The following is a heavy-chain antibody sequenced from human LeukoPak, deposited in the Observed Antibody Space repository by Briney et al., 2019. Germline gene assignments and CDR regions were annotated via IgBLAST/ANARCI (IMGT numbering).Heavy chain of an antibody. J-gene: IGHJ6*03. D-gene: IGHD5-18*01. Sequence: SETLSLTCTVSVGSLSSYYWSWIRPPPGKGLEWIGYLYCSGSTNYNPSVKGRVTISVDTSKNQFSLKLSSVTAADTAVYYCARVDTAMGDYDLDVWGKGTTVTVSS. CDR2: LYCSGST. CDR1: VGSLSSYY. V-gene: IGHV4-59*01. CDR3: ARVDTAMGDYDLDV.